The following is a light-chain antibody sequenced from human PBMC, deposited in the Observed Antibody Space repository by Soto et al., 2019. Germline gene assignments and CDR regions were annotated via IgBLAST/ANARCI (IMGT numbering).Light chain of an antibody. CDR3: QQSYSIPYT. CDR2: AAS. Sequence: DIQMTQSPPSLSASIGDRVTITCRASQTITASLNWYQQKPGEAPNLLIFAASSLQSGVPSRFSGSGSGTECTLTINSLQPEDFSTYYCQQSYSIPYTFGQGTKLEIK. CDR1: QTITAS. J-gene: IGKJ2*01. V-gene: IGKV1-39*01.